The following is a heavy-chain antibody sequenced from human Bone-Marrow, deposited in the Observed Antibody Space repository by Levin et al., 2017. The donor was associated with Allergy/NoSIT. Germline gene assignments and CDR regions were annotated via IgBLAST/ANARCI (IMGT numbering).Heavy chain of an antibody. CDR1: GIPFSNAW. J-gene: IGHJ6*03. CDR2: SFIRSDGAAT. CDR3: STYVLTHPGFRMDV. D-gene: IGHD2-8*02. Sequence: PGGSLRLSCEASGIPFSNAWMTWVRQAPGKGLEWVGRSFIRSDGAATNYAEAVKGRFWISRDDSKNTLYLQMNNLKSEDTAVYFCSTYVLTHPGFRMDVWGKGTSVTVSS. V-gene: IGHV3-15*01.